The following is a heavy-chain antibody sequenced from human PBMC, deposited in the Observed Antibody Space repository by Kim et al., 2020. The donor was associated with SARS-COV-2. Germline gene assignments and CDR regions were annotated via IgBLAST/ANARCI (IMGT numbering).Heavy chain of an antibody. CDR3: AAVAAAGTIDP. J-gene: IGHJ5*02. CDR2: IYYSGST. Sequence: SETLSLTCTVSGGSISSYYWSWIRQPPGKGLEWIGYIYYSGSTNYNPSLKSRVTISVDTSKNQFSLKLSSVTAADTAVYYCAAVAAAGTIDPWGQGTLVT. D-gene: IGHD6-13*01. V-gene: IGHV4-59*01. CDR1: GGSISSYY.